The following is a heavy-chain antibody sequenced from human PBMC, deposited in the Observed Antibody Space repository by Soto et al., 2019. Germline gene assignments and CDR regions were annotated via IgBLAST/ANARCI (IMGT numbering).Heavy chain of an antibody. J-gene: IGHJ4*02. Sequence: QVQLVESGGGVVQPGRSLRLSCAASGFTFSGYAMHWVRQAPGKGLEWVAVISYDGRKEYYADSVKGRFTMSRDNSKNTLHLQMNSPGAEDTAVYYCARSRDSSGYYYVDYWGQGTLVTVSS. V-gene: IGHV3-30*04. CDR1: GFTFSGYA. D-gene: IGHD3-22*01. CDR2: ISYDGRKE. CDR3: ARSRDSSGYYYVDY.